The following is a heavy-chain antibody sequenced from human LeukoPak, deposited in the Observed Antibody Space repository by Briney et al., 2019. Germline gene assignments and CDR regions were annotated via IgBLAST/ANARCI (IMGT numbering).Heavy chain of an antibody. CDR1: GLTLSSYW. Sequence: GGSLRLSCAASGLTLSSYWMHWVRQAPGKGLVWISRISSDGSSISYADSVKGRFTISRDNAKNTLYLQMNSLRAEDTAVYYCASELAHCGGECSSRFDYWGQGTLVTVSS. D-gene: IGHD2-21*01. V-gene: IGHV3-74*01. J-gene: IGHJ4*02. CDR3: ASELAHCGGECSSRFDY. CDR2: ISSDGSSI.